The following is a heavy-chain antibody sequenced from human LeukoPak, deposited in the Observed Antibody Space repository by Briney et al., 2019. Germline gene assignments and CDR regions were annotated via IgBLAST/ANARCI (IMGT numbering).Heavy chain of an antibody. CDR1: GFTFSDYW. CDR3: ARVSGSRNYYFGAFDI. V-gene: IGHV3-74*01. Sequence: GGSLRLSCAASGFTFSDYWMHWVRQAPGKGLEWVSRIYSDESSTYYADSVKGRFTISRDNAKNTLYLQMNSLRAEDTAMYYCARVSGSRNYYFGAFDIWGQGTMATVSS. J-gene: IGHJ3*02. D-gene: IGHD3-10*01. CDR2: IYSDESST.